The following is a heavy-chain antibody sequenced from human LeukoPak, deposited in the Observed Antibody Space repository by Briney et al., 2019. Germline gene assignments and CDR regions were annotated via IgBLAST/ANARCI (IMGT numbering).Heavy chain of an antibody. V-gene: IGHV1-69*13. CDR1: GGTFSSYA. D-gene: IGHD3-22*01. J-gene: IGHJ4*02. CDR2: IIPIFGTA. CDR3: ATKYYYDSSGYYLDY. Sequence: ASVKVSCKASGGTFSSYAISWVRQAPGQGLEWMGGIIPIFGTANYAQKFQGRVTITADESTSTAYMELSSLRSEDTAVYYCATKYYYDSSGYYLDYWGQGTLVTVSS.